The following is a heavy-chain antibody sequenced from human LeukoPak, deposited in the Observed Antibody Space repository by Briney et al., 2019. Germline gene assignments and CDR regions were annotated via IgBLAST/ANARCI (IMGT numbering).Heavy chain of an antibody. V-gene: IGHV3-21*01. J-gene: IGHJ4*02. CDR2: SSINSSYI. CDR1: GFTFSSYS. CDR3: ARDHEDSGYDFDY. Sequence: GGSLRLSCAASGFTFSSYSMNWVRQAPRKGMEWVSFSSINSSYIYYADSVNGRFTTSRDNAKKSLYLQMNSPRAEDTAVYYCARDHEDSGYDFDYWGQGAVVTVSS. D-gene: IGHD5-12*01.